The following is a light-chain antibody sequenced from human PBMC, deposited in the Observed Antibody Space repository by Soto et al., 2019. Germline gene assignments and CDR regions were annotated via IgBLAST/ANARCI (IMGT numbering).Light chain of an antibody. CDR3: NSYAGSNNPVV. CDR2: EVT. CDR1: SSDVGAYNY. V-gene: IGLV2-8*01. J-gene: IGLJ2*01. Sequence: QSALSQPPSASGSPGQSVTFSCTGTSSDVGAYNYVSWYQQHPGKAPKLIISEVTKRPSGVPDRFSGSKSGNXASLTVSGLQXXDEADYYCNSYAGSNNPVVFGGG.